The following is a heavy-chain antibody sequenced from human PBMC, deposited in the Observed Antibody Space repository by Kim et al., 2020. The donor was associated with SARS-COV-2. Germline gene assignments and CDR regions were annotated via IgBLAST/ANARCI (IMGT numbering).Heavy chain of an antibody. J-gene: IGHJ6*02. D-gene: IGHD2-2*01. Sequence: SETLSLTCTVSGGSISSYYWSWIRQPPGKGLEWIGYIYYSGSTNYNPSLKSRVTISVDTSKNQFSLKLSSVTAADTAVYYCARTSYCSSTSCPFWRAYYYGMDVWGQGTTVTVSS. CDR3: ARTSYCSSTSCPFWRAYYYGMDV. CDR1: GGSISSYY. V-gene: IGHV4-59*13. CDR2: IYYSGST.